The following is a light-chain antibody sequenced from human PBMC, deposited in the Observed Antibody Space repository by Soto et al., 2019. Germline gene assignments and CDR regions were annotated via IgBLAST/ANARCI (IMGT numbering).Light chain of an antibody. CDR2: DVS. V-gene: IGLV2-14*01. Sequence: QSALTQPASVSGSPGQSITISCTGTSSDVGGYNYVSWYQQHPGKAPKLMIYDVSNRPSGVSNRFSGSKSGNTASLTISGLQAEDEADYYYSSYTSSSTLVFGGGTKLTAL. J-gene: IGLJ2*01. CDR3: SSYTSSSTLV. CDR1: SSDVGGYNY.